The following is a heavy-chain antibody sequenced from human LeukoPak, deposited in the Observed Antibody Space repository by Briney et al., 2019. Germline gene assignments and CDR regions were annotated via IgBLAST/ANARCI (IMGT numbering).Heavy chain of an antibody. CDR2: IKSKSDGGTT. Sequence: GGSLRLSCAASGLTLSSYGMHWVRQAPGKGLEWVGRIKSKSDGGTTEYAAPVKGRFTISRDDSTNTLYLQMNSLRTEDTAVYYCTRHIVVMSSIPRFDYWGQGTLVTVSS. V-gene: IGHV3-15*01. CDR1: GLTLSSYG. CDR3: TRHIVVMSSIPRFDY. J-gene: IGHJ4*02. D-gene: IGHD2-21*01.